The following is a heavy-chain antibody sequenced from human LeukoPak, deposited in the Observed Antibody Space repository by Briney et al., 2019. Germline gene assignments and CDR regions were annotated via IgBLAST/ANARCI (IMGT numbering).Heavy chain of an antibody. J-gene: IGHJ4*02. Sequence: PGGSLRLSCVASGFTFSSYSMNWVRQAPGKGLEWVSHISSSSSNIYYADSVKGRFTISRDNSKNTLYLQMNSLRAEDTAVYYCANSAVLSGADYWGQGTLVTVSS. V-gene: IGHV3-48*01. CDR1: GFTFSSYS. D-gene: IGHD6-6*01. CDR3: ANSAVLSGADY. CDR2: ISSSSSNI.